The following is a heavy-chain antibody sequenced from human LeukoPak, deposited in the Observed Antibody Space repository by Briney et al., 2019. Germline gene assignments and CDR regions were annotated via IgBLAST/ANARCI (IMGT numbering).Heavy chain of an antibody. CDR1: GESFSGYY. Sequence: KSSETLSLTCAVYGESFSGYYWSWIRQPPGKGLEWIGEINHSGSTNYNPSLKSRVTISVDTSKNQFSLKLSSVTAADTAVYYCARQGYCSGGSCYYYYYYYMDVWGKGTTVTISS. V-gene: IGHV4-34*01. J-gene: IGHJ6*03. CDR3: ARQGYCSGGSCYYYYYYYMDV. D-gene: IGHD2-15*01. CDR2: INHSGST.